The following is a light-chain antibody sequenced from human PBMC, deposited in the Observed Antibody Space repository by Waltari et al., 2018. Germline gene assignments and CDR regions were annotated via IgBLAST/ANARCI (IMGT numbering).Light chain of an antibody. CDR3: QQYNTWLRT. J-gene: IGKJ1*01. CDR2: DAS. Sequence: EIAMKQSPATLSVSPGERATLSCRASQSVSNNLVWYQQKPGQAPRLLIYDASTRATDIPARFSGSGSGTEFTLTISSLQSEDSAVYYCQQYNTWLRTFGQGTKVEI. CDR1: QSVSNN. V-gene: IGKV3-15*01.